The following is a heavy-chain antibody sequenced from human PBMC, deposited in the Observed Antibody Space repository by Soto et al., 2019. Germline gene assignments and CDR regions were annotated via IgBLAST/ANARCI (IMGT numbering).Heavy chain of an antibody. V-gene: IGHV4-34*01. J-gene: IGHJ5*02. CDR1: GGSFSGYY. Sequence: QVQLQQWGAGLLKPSETLSLTCAVYGGSFSGYYWSWIRQPPGKGLEWIGEINHSGSTNYNPSLKSRVTISVGTSKNQFSLKLSSVTAADTAVYYCALKGWGRWFDPWGQGTLVTVSS. CDR2: INHSGST. D-gene: IGHD3-16*01. CDR3: ALKGWGRWFDP.